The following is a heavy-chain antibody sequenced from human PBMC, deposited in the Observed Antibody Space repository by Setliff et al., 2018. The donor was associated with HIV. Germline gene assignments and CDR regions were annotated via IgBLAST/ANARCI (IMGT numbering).Heavy chain of an antibody. CDR1: GFTFDNAW. V-gene: IGHV3-15*01. J-gene: IGHJ4*02. CDR3: TTWQAGNDY. D-gene: IGHD6-13*01. Sequence: GSLRLSCTVSGFTFDNAWMAWVRQAPGEGLEWVGHMNSKTRGGAPDYAAPVKGRFTISRDDSKNTLYLQMNSLETDDTAVYYCTTWQAGNDYWGQGTLVTVSS. CDR2: MNSKTRGGAP.